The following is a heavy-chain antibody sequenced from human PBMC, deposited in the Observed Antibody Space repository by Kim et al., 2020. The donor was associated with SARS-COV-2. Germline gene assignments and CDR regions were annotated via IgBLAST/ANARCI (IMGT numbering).Heavy chain of an antibody. J-gene: IGHJ4*02. CDR1: GFTFSSYA. CDR2: ISGSGGST. V-gene: IGHV3-23*01. CDR3: AKARYYYDSSPLSY. D-gene: IGHD3-22*01. Sequence: GGSLRLSCAASGFTFSSYAMSWVRQAPGKGLEWVSAISGSGGSTYYADSVKGRFTISRDNPKNTLYLQMNSLRAEDTAVYYCAKARYYYDSSPLSYWGQGTLVTVSS.